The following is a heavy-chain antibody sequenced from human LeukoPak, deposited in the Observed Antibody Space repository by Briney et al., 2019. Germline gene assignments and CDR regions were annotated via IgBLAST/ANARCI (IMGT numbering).Heavy chain of an antibody. Sequence: PSQTLSLTCTVSGGSISSGGYYWSWIRQHPGKGLEWIGYIYNSGSTYYNPSLKSRVTISVDTSKNQFSLRLTSVTAADTAVYYCARDIGGRYCFHYWGQGTLVTVSS. V-gene: IGHV4-31*03. J-gene: IGHJ4*02. CDR1: GGSISSGGYY. CDR3: ARDIGGRYCFHY. D-gene: IGHD3-10*01. CDR2: IYNSGST.